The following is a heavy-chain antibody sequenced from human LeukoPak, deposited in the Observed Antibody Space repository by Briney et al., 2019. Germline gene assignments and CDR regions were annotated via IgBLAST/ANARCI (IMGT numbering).Heavy chain of an antibody. J-gene: IGHJ4*02. CDR2: IYYSGST. V-gene: IGHV4-59*01. CDR1: GGSISSYY. D-gene: IGHD2-8*02. CDR3: ARDTGGVDY. Sequence: SETLSLTCTVSGGSISSYYWSWIRQPPGKGLEWIGYIYYSGSTNYNPSLKSRVTISVDTSKNQFSLKLSSVTAADTAVYYCARDTGGVDYWGQGTLVTVSS.